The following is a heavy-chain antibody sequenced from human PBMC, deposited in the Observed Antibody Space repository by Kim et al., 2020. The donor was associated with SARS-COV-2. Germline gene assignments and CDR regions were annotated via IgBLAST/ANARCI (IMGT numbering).Heavy chain of an antibody. Sequence: SETLSLTCTVSGGSISSSSYYWGWIRQPPGKGLEWIGSIYYSGSTYYNPSLKSRVTISVDTSKNQFSLKLSSVTAADTAVYYCARDKRKWSLDAFDIWGQGTMVTVSS. D-gene: IGHD2-15*01. CDR3: ARDKRKWSLDAFDI. CDR2: IYYSGST. V-gene: IGHV4-39*07. CDR1: GGSISSSSYY. J-gene: IGHJ3*02.